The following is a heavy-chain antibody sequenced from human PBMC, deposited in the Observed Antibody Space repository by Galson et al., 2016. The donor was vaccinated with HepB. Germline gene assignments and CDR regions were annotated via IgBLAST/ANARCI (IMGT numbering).Heavy chain of an antibody. V-gene: IGHV2-5*02. J-gene: IGHJ4*02. CDR2: IYWDDE. D-gene: IGHD3-3*01. Sequence: PALVKPTQTLTLTCTFSGFSLRTSGEGVGWIRQPPGKALEWLALIYWDDERYSPSLKSRLTITKDTSKNQVVLTMANMDPVDTATYYCTHSFWSGYYFWGQGTLVTVSS. CDR3: THSFWSGYYF. CDR1: GFSLRTSGEG.